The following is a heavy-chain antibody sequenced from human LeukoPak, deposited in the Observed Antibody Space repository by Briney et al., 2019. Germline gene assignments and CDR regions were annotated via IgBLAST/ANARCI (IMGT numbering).Heavy chain of an antibody. CDR3: AGGAMVTTNWFDP. Sequence: PSETLSLTCTVSGGSISSHYWSWIRQPPGKGLEWIGYIYYSGSTNYNPSLKSRVTISVDTSKNQFSLKLSSVTAADTAVYYCAGGAMVTTNWFDPWGQGTLVTVSS. J-gene: IGHJ5*02. V-gene: IGHV4-59*11. CDR1: GGSISSHY. D-gene: IGHD5-18*01. CDR2: IYYSGST.